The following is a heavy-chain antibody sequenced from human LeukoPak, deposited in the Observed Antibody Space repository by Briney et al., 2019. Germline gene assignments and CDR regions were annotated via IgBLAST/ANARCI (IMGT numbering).Heavy chain of an antibody. D-gene: IGHD2-15*01. CDR3: AKDYLRYCSGGRCSNFDY. V-gene: IGHV3-7*01. CDR2: IKNDGSKK. CDR1: GFTFSNYW. J-gene: IGHJ4*02. Sequence: GGSLRLSCAASGFTFSNYWMSWVRQAPGKGLEWVANIKNDGSKKYYVDSVEGRFTISRDNAKNSLYLQMNSLRAEDTAVYHCAKDYLRYCSGGRCSNFDYWGQGTLVTVSS.